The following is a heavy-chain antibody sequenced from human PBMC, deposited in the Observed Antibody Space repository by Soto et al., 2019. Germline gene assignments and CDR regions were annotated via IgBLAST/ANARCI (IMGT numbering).Heavy chain of an antibody. CDR1: GFSFSSYS. V-gene: IGHV3-48*02. CDR3: ARLGYCSSATCKYYFYYYGMDV. J-gene: IGHJ6*02. CDR2: ISGRGTTT. Sequence: PGGSLRLSCEASGFSFSSYSMNWVRQAPGKGLEWVSFISGRGTTTYYADSVKGRFTVSRDNAKNPLYLEVNSLRDEDTAVYYCARLGYCSSATCKYYFYYYGMDVWGQGTTVTVSS. D-gene: IGHD2-2*01.